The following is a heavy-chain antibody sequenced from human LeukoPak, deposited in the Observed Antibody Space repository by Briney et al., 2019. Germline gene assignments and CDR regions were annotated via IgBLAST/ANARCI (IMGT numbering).Heavy chain of an antibody. J-gene: IGHJ5*01. Sequence: SSETLSLTCSVSGDSISGYYWSWIRQPAGKGLDWIGRIHTSGSTNYNPSLKSRVTMSVATSKNQFSLKVNSVTAADTAAYYCARAGRSSRNWFDSWGQGTLVTVSS. V-gene: IGHV4-4*07. D-gene: IGHD6-13*01. CDR2: IHTSGST. CDR3: ARAGRSSRNWFDS. CDR1: GDSISGYY.